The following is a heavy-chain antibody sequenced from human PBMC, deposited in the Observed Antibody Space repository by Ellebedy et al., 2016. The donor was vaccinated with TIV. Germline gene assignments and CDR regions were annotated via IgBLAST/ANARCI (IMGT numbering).Heavy chain of an antibody. D-gene: IGHD2-15*01. J-gene: IGHJ4*02. CDR3: ARNRYCSAGDCYALGY. CDR2: LTSDGSST. CDR1: GFTFSRYW. Sequence: PGGSLRLSCAASGFTFSRYWMHWVRQVPGKGLVWVSRLTSDGSSTIYADSVKGRFTISRDNVKNTLYLQMNSLRAEDTAVYYCARNRYCSAGDCYALGYWGQGTLVTVSS. V-gene: IGHV3-74*01.